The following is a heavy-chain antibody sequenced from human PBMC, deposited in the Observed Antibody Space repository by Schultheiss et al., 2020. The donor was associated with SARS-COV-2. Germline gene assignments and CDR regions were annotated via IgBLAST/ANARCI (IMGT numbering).Heavy chain of an antibody. D-gene: IGHD2-2*01. V-gene: IGHV4-34*01. Sequence: SETLSLTCAVYGGSFSGYYWSWIRQPPGKGLEWIGEINHSGSTNYNPSLKSRVTISVDTSKNQFSLKLSSVTAADTAVYYCARVRKSPGRLIVVVPAAPIDTWGQGTLVTVSS. CDR3: ARVRKSPGRLIVVVPAAPIDT. CDR2: INHSGST. J-gene: IGHJ5*02. CDR1: GGSFSGYY.